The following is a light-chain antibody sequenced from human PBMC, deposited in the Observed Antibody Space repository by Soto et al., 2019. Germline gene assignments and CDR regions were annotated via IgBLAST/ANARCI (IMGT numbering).Light chain of an antibody. V-gene: IGKV3-15*01. CDR1: QSVSSN. CDR3: QQYNNWPPYT. CDR2: GAS. Sequence: EIVMTQSPATLSVSPGERATLSCRASQSVSSNLARYQQKPGQAPRLLIYGASTRATGIPARFSGSGSGTELTLTISSLQSEDFAVYYCQQYNNWPPYTFGQGTKVDIK. J-gene: IGKJ2*01.